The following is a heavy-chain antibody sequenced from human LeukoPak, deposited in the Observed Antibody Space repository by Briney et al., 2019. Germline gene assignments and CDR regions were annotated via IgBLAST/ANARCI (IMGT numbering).Heavy chain of an antibody. CDR1: GGTFSSYA. CDR2: IIPIFGTA. V-gene: IGHV1-69*13. CDR3: ATLVVHDAFDI. J-gene: IGHJ3*02. D-gene: IGHD2-15*01. Sequence: SVKVSCKASGGTFSSYAISWVRQAPGQGLEWMGGIIPIFGTANYAQKSQGRVTITADESTSTAYMELSSLRSEDTAVYYCATLVVHDAFDIWGQGTMVTVSS.